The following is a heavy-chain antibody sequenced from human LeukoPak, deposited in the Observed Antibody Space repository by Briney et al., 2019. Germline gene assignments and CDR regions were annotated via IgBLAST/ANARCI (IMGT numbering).Heavy chain of an antibody. V-gene: IGHV3-23*01. CDR2: ISPSGHST. CDR3: AKERTSRDFHLDC. Sequence: GGTLSLSCAASGLIFSNFGMNWVRQAPGKGLEWVSAISPSGHSTAYADSVKGRFTISRDNSKSTLFLQMHNLRAEDTAVYFCAKERTSRDFHLDCWGQGTLVTVSS. CDR1: GLIFSNFG. J-gene: IGHJ4*02. D-gene: IGHD2-21*02.